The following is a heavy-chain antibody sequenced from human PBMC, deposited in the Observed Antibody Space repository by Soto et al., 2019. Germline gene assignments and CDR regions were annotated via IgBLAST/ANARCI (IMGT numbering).Heavy chain of an antibody. Sequence: GASVKVSCKASGGTFSSYAISWVRQAPGQGLEWMGGIIPIFGTANYAQKFQGRVTITADESTSTAYMELSSLRSEDTAVYYCARLGPTARYCSGGSCPNHDYWGQGTLVTVS. CDR2: IIPIFGTA. CDR3: ARLGPTARYCSGGSCPNHDY. V-gene: IGHV1-69*13. D-gene: IGHD2-15*01. CDR1: GGTFSSYA. J-gene: IGHJ4*02.